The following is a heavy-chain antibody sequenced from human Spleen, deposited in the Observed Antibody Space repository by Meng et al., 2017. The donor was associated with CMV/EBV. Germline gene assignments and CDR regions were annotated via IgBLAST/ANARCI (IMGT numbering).Heavy chain of an antibody. D-gene: IGHD1-26*01. CDR1: GGSMSSGNYY. J-gene: IGHJ4*02. CDR3: AGQISVGYFDY. Sequence: VQRQESGPGLGDPSQTLSLTCTVSGGSMSSGNYYWSWIRQPPGKGLEWIGYIHHSGSAYYNPSLKSRVTMSVDTSKNQFSLKLSSVTAADTAVYYCAGQISVGYFDYWGQGTLVTVSS. V-gene: IGHV4-30-4*01. CDR2: IHHSGSA.